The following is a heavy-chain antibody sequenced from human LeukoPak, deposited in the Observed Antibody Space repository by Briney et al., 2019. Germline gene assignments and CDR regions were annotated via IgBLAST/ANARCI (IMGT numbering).Heavy chain of an antibody. CDR3: ARDPYSGSYGDSYYYYMDV. Sequence: PGGSLRLSCAASGFTFSNYIMNWVRQAPGKGLEWVSSISSSGSYIYYADSVKGRFTISRDNAKNSLYLQMNSLRAEDTAIYYCARDPYSGSYGDSYYYYMDVWGKGTTVTISS. V-gene: IGHV3-21*01. CDR1: GFTFSNYI. J-gene: IGHJ6*03. D-gene: IGHD1-26*01. CDR2: ISSSGSYI.